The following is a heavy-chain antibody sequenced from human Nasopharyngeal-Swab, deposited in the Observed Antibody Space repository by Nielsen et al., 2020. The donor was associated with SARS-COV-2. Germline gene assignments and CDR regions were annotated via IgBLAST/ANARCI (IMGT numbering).Heavy chain of an antibody. D-gene: IGHD6-6*01. CDR2: IYNGGST. J-gene: IGHJ6*02. CDR1: GFTVSSNY. V-gene: IGHV3-66*01. Sequence: GESLKISCAASGFTVSSNYMSWVRQAPGKGLEWVSVIYNGGSTYYADSVKGRFTISRDNSKNTLYLQMNSLRAEDTAVYYCARDRGSSSNYYYGMDVWGQGTTVTVSS. CDR3: ARDRGSSSNYYYGMDV.